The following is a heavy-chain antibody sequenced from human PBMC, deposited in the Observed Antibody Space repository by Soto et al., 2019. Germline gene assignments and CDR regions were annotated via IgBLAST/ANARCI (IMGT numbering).Heavy chain of an antibody. CDR1: GGTFSSYA. J-gene: IGHJ3*02. V-gene: IGHV1-69*13. Sequence: ASVKVSCKASGGTFSSYAISWVRQAPGQGLEWMGGIIPIFGTANYAQKFQGRVTITADESTSTAYMELSSLRSEDTAVYYCARARDIVVVPAAIRDDAFDIWGQGTMVTVSS. CDR2: IIPIFGTA. CDR3: ARARDIVVVPAAIRDDAFDI. D-gene: IGHD2-2*02.